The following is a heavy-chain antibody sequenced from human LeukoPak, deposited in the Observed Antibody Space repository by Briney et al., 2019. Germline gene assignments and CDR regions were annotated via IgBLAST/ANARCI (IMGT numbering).Heavy chain of an antibody. D-gene: IGHD2-2*01. CDR1: GGSISSGSYY. Sequence: SETLSLTCTVSGGSISSGSYYWSWIRQPAGKGLEWIGRIYTSGSTNYNPSLKSRVTISVDTSKNQFSLKLSSVTAADTAVYYCAGKPYCSSTSCHDDWFDPRGQGTLVTVSS. CDR2: IYTSGST. V-gene: IGHV4-61*02. CDR3: AGKPYCSSTSCHDDWFDP. J-gene: IGHJ5*02.